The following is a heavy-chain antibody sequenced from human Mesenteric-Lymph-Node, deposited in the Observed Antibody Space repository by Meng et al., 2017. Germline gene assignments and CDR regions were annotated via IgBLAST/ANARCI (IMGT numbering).Heavy chain of an antibody. CDR2: ISGSGGST. V-gene: IGHV3-23*01. J-gene: IGHJ4*02. D-gene: IGHD6-13*01. CDR3: AKVFWQQTRIDY. Sequence: GESLKISCAASGFTFSSYAMSWVRQAPGKGLEWVSAISGSGGSTYYADSVKGRFTISRDNSKNTLYLQMNSLRAEDTAVYYCAKVFWQQTRIDYWGQRTLVTVSS. CDR1: GFTFSSYA.